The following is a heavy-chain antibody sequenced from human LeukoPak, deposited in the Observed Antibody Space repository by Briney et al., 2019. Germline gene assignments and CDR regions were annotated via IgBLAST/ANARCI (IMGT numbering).Heavy chain of an antibody. J-gene: IGHJ4*02. CDR2: IYTTGST. CDR3: ARGFYGYNWFDN. V-gene: IGHV4-4*09. Sequence: PSETLSLTCTVSGGSISTYYWNWIRQPPGKGLEWIGYIYTTGSTNYIPSLKSRVTMSMDTSENQFSLKLSSVTAADTAVYYCARGFYGYNWFDNWGQGTLVTVSS. CDR1: GGSISTYY. D-gene: IGHD5-24*01.